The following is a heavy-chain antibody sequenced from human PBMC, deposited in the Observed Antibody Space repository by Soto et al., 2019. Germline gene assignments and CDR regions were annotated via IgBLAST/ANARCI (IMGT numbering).Heavy chain of an antibody. D-gene: IGHD2-21*02. CDR2: ISYDGSNK. V-gene: IGHV3-30*18. Sequence: GGSLRLSCAASGFTFSSYGMHWVRQAPGKGLEWVAVISYDGSNKYYADSVKGRFTTSRDNSKNTLYLQMNSLRAEDTAVYYCAKDRDASYFDYWGQGTLVTVSS. CDR1: GFTFSSYG. CDR3: AKDRDASYFDY. J-gene: IGHJ4*02.